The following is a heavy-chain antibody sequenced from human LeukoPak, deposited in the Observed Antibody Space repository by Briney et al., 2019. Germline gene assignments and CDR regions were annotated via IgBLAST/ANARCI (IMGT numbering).Heavy chain of an antibody. V-gene: IGHV4-30-4*08. J-gene: IGHJ5*02. CDR1: GGSISSGDYY. Sequence: SETLSLTCTVSGGSISSGDYYWRWIRQPPGKGLEWIGYISYSESTYYNPSLKSRVTISLDTSKNQFSLKLSSVTAADTAVYYCARAVDYYGSGSYYKRWFDPWGQGTLVTVSS. CDR2: ISYSEST. CDR3: ARAVDYYGSGSYYKRWFDP. D-gene: IGHD3-10*01.